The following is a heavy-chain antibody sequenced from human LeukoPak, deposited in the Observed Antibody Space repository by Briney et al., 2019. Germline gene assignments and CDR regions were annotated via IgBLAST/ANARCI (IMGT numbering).Heavy chain of an antibody. CDR2: IYYSGST. CDR1: GGSFSGYY. D-gene: IGHD4-11*01. CDR3: ASSDDYSNYVIFDY. V-gene: IGHV4-34*01. J-gene: IGHJ4*02. Sequence: SETLSLTCAVYGGSFSGYYWSWIRQPPGKGLEWIGYIYYSGSTYYNPSLKSRVTISVDTSKNQFSLKLSSVTAADTAVYYCASSDDYSNYVIFDYWGQGTLVTVSS.